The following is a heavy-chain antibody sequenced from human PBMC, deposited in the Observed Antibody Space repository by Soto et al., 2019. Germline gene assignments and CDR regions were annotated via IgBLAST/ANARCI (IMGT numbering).Heavy chain of an antibody. CDR1: VGSSSRSTW. J-gene: IGHJ4*02. CDR2: LYHSSHI. CDR3: ARRPDTAIQRILDD. V-gene: IGHV4-4*02. D-gene: IGHD5-18*01. Sequence: SQSRSPTCVLSVGSSSRSTWWNCDRQPQGQGREWLGELYHSSHINYSPSLRSRVTVSVDKCKNQFCPNLRCVIAADTAPSYSARRPDTAIQRILDDWGQGTLVTVSS.